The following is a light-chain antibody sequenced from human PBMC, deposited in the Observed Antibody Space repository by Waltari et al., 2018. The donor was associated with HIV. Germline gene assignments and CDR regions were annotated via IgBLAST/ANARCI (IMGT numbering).Light chain of an antibody. CDR1: QDISSY. Sequence: DIQMTQSPSSLSASVGDRVTITCQASQDISSYLNWYQQKPGKAPKLLIYDASDLKTGVPSRFSGSGSGTDFTFTISSLQPADIATYYCQQYDNVPVTFGPGTKVEIK. CDR3: QQYDNVPVT. CDR2: DAS. V-gene: IGKV1-33*01. J-gene: IGKJ3*01.